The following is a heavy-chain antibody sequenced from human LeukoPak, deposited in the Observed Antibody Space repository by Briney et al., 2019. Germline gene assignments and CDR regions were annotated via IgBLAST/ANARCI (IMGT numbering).Heavy chain of an antibody. Sequence: SETLSLTCAVPGGSLSSGGYSWSWVRQPPGTGLEWIGYIYHSGSTYYNPSLKSRVTISVDRSKNQFSLKLSSVTAADTAVYYCAREILGDYGEYYFDYWGQGTLVTVSS. CDR1: GGSLSSGGYS. D-gene: IGHD4-17*01. J-gene: IGHJ4*02. V-gene: IGHV4-30-2*01. CDR2: IYHSGST. CDR3: AREILGDYGEYYFDY.